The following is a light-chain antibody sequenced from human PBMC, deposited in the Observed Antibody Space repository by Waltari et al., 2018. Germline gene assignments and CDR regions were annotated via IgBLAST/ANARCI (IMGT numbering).Light chain of an antibody. J-gene: IGKJ3*01. CDR2: DAS. V-gene: IGKV1-39*01. Sequence: DIQMTQSPSSLSASVGDRVTMTCRASQSSTNYLSWYQHKLGEAPNLLVYDASTLVSGVPSRFNGSGSGTEFTLTISSLQPEDLATYYCLQPYSTLMFSFGPGTKVDL. CDR3: LQPYSTLMFS. CDR1: QSSTNY.